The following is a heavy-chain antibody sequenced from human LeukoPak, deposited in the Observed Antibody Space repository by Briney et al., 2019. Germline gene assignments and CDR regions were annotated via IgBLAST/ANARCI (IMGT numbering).Heavy chain of an antibody. CDR2: INPNSGGT. CDR3: ARDSVVVPAATPFDY. Sequence: AASVKVSCKASGYTFTGYYMHWVRQAPGQGLEWMGWINPNSGGTNYAQKFQGRVTMTRDTSISTAYMELSRLRSDDTAVYYCARDSVVVPAATPFDYWGQGTLVTVSS. V-gene: IGHV1-2*02. D-gene: IGHD2-2*01. CDR1: GYTFTGYY. J-gene: IGHJ4*02.